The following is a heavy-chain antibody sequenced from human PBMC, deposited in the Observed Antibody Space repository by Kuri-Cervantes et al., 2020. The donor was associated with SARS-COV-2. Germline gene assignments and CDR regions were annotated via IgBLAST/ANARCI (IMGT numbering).Heavy chain of an antibody. D-gene: IGHD1-26*01. Sequence: GSLRLSCAASGFAFSSFVMNWVRQAPGKGLEWVSGIRSNGGSTYYANSVKGRFTISRDNSKNILYLQMNNLRAEDTAVYYCAREGVVGATTYYYYGMDVWGQGTTVTVSS. CDR3: AREGVVGATTYYYYGMDV. CDR1: GFAFSSFV. J-gene: IGHJ6*02. CDR2: IRSNGGST. V-gene: IGHV3-23*01.